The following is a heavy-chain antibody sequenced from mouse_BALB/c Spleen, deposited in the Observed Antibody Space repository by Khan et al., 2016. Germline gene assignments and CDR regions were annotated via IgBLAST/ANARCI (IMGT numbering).Heavy chain of an antibody. V-gene: IGHV9-3*02. CDR3: ARWYGNYALDY. CDR1: GYTFTNYG. D-gene: IGHD2-10*02. J-gene: IGHJ4*01. CDR2: INTKTGAP. Sequence: QIQLVQSGPELKKPGETVKISCKASGYTFTNYGVHWVKQAPGKGLKWMGWINTKTGAPTYAEEFMGRFAFSLETSASTAFLQIDNLKNEDTATYFCARWYGNYALDYWGQGTSVTVSA.